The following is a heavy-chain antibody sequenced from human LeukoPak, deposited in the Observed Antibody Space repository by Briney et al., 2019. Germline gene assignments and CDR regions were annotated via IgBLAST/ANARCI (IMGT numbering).Heavy chain of an antibody. CDR3: ARVNGSGSYYDY. CDR1: GFTFSSYA. CDR2: ISNNGGTT. V-gene: IGHV3-64*01. J-gene: IGHJ4*02. D-gene: IGHD3-10*01. Sequence: SGGSLRLSCAAPGFTFSSYAMHWVRQAPGKGLEYVSAISNNGGTTYYANSVRGRFTISRDNSKNTLYLQMGSLRAEDKAVYYCARVNGSGSYYDYWGQGTLVTVSS.